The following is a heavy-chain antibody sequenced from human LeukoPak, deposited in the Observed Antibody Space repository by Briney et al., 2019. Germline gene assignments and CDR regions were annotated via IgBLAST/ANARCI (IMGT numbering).Heavy chain of an antibody. Sequence: GGSLRLSCAASGFTFSSYWMSWVRQTPGEGLEYLVNINHDGSQTYYMDSVKGRFTISRDNTKNSLYLQMNSLRAEDTAVYYCATNSGKRFDSWGQGTLVTVSS. CDR1: GFTFSSYW. D-gene: IGHD1-1*01. CDR3: ATNSGKRFDS. V-gene: IGHV3-7*01. CDR2: INHDGSQT. J-gene: IGHJ4*02.